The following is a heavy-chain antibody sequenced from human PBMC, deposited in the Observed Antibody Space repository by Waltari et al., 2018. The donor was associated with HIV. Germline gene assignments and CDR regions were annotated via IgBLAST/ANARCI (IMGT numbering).Heavy chain of an antibody. CDR2: IRNKPSSYTT. Sequence: EVQLVESGGGLVQPGGSLRLSCAASGLAFSGHHMDWVRQAPGKGLEWVGRIRNKPSSYTTEYAASVKGRFSISRDDSRNSLYLQMNSLKTEDTAVYYCTTSAIGNIFDNWGQGTLVTVSS. D-gene: IGHD1-1*01. V-gene: IGHV3-72*01. CDR1: GLAFSGHH. CDR3: TTSAIGNIFDN. J-gene: IGHJ4*02.